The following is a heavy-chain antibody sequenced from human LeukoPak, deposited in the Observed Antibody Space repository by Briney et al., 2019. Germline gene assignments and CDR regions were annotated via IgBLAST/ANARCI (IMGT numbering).Heavy chain of an antibody. CDR2: IYYSGST. J-gene: IGHJ4*02. D-gene: IGHD1-1*01. Sequence: SETLSLTCTVSGGSISSYYWSWIRQPPGKGLEWIGYIYYSGSTNYNPSLKSRVTISVDTSKNQFSLKLSSVTAADTAVYYCARHQVNWINFDYWGQGTLVTVSS. V-gene: IGHV4-59*08. CDR1: GGSISSYY. CDR3: ARHQVNWINFDY.